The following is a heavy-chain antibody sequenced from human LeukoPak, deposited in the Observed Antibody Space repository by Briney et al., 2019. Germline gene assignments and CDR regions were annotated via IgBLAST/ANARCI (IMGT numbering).Heavy chain of an antibody. D-gene: IGHD3-10*01. Sequence: KESGPTLVKPTQTLTLTCTFSGFSLSTSGVGVGWIRQPPGKALEWLALIYWNDDKRYSPSLKSRLTITKDTSKNQVVRTMTNMAPVDTATYYCARPPPPEDRPGHSGSYLNYFDYWSQGTLVTVST. CDR2: IYWNDDK. J-gene: IGHJ4*02. CDR1: GFSLSTSGVG. CDR3: ARPPPPEDRPGHSGSYLNYFDY. V-gene: IGHV2-5*01.